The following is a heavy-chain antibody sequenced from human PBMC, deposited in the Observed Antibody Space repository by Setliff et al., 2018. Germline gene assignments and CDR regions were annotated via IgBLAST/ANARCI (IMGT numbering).Heavy chain of an antibody. CDR2: INTSGST. V-gene: IGHV4-4*07. Sequence: SETLSLTCTVSGGSISYNYWSWIRQPAGKGLQWIGRINTSGSTKYNPSLKSRVSISVDTSKNQFSLKLSSVTAADTAVYYCARGHVWGSYYYMDVWGKGTTVTVSS. J-gene: IGHJ6*03. CDR3: ARGHVWGSYYYMDV. D-gene: IGHD3-16*01. CDR1: GGSISYNY.